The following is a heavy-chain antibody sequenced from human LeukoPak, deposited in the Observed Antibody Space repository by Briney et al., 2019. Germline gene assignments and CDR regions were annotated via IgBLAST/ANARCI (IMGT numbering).Heavy chain of an antibody. CDR2: ISGSGGST. CDR1: GFSFSRYG. V-gene: IGHV3-23*01. Sequence: GGSLRLWCTVCGFSFSRYGMTWVGEARGKGLEWVSAISGSGGSTYYADSVKGRFTISRDNSKNTLYLQMNSLRAEDTAVYYCAKGPNCSTTSCYTVGLIDYWGQGTLVTVSS. CDR3: AKGPNCSTTSCYTVGLIDY. J-gene: IGHJ4*02. D-gene: IGHD2-2*02.